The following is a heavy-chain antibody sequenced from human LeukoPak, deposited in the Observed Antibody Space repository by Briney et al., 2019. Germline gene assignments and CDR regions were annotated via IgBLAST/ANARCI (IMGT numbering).Heavy chain of an antibody. V-gene: IGHV3-23*01. J-gene: IGHJ4*02. CDR3: AKFRGSERTVIDC. D-gene: IGHD1-1*01. Sequence: GGSLRPSCAASGFTFSSYAMSWVRQAPGKGLEWVSTISGGGGRTWYADSVKGRFTISRDNSKNTVEVQLNSLRAEDTAVYYCAKFRGSERTVIDCWGQGTLVTVSS. CDR2: ISGGGGRT. CDR1: GFTFSSYA.